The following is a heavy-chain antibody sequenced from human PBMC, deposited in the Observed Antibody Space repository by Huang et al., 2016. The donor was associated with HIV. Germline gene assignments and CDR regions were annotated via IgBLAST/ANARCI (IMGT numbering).Heavy chain of an antibody. CDR1: GGTFSSHA. V-gene: IGHV1-69*18. D-gene: IGHD2-21*01. J-gene: IGHJ6*02. CDR3: ARDAVEFGDYYYGLDV. Sequence: QVQLVQSGAEVKKPGSSVKVSCKASGGTFSSHAFIWVRQVPGQGLAWMGSIIPIFGSPRYGQKFQGGVTITAVESTSTVFMEMSSLRYEDSAGYYCARDAVEFGDYYYGLDVWGQGTTVTVSS. CDR2: IIPIFGSP.